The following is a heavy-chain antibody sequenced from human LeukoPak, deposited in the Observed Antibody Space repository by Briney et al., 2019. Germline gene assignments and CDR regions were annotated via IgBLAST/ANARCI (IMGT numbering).Heavy chain of an antibody. CDR3: AKDRGSYSTTADS. D-gene: IGHD1-26*01. CDR2: IWYDGTNK. CDR1: GFTFSDYG. J-gene: IGHJ5*01. V-gene: IGHV3-33*06. Sequence: GRSLRLSCAASGFTFSDYGIHWVRQAPGKGLEGGAVIWYDGTNKYYGDSGKGRFTISRDNYNHTLYLQMNSLRAEDTDVYYCAKDRGSYSTTADSWGQGTLVTVSS.